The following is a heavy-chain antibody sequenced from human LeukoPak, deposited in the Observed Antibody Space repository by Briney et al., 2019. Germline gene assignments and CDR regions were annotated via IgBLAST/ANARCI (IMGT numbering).Heavy chain of an antibody. V-gene: IGHV1-18*01. Sequence: ASVKVSCKASGYTFTSYGISWVRQAPGQGLEWMGWISAYNGNTNYAQKLQSRVTMTTDTSTSTAYMELRSLRSDDTAVYYCAREESSGSWTYYYYGMDVWGQGTTVTVSS. J-gene: IGHJ6*02. CDR3: AREESSGSWTYYYYGMDV. CDR1: GYTFTSYG. CDR2: ISAYNGNT. D-gene: IGHD1-26*01.